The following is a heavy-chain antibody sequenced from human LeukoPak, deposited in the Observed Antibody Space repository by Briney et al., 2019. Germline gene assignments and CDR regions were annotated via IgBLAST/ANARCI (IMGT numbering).Heavy chain of an antibody. CDR3: AKGRGTTVTAAANY. CDR2: ISGTGGTT. CDR1: GFTFSNYS. J-gene: IGHJ4*02. V-gene: IGHV3-23*01. D-gene: IGHD4-17*01. Sequence: GGSLRLSCAASGFTFSNYSMSWVRQAPGKGLEWVSTISGTGGTTYYADSVKGRFTISRDNSKNTLFLQFNSLRADDTAAYYCAKGRGTTVTAAANYWGQGTLVTVSS.